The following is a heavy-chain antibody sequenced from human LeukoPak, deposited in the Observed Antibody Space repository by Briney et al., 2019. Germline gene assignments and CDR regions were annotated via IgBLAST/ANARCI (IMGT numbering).Heavy chain of an antibody. CDR1: GFTLSSYS. CDR3: AKAPVTTCRGAYCYPFDY. V-gene: IGHV3-23*01. CDR2: ISDSGNT. Sequence: GGSLRLSCAASGFTLSSYSMSWVRQAPGKGLEWVSAISDSGNTYHADSVKGRFTISRDSSKNTLFLQMNRLRPEDAAVYYCAKAPVTTCRGAYCYPFDYWGQGTLVTVSS. D-gene: IGHD2-21*01. J-gene: IGHJ4*02.